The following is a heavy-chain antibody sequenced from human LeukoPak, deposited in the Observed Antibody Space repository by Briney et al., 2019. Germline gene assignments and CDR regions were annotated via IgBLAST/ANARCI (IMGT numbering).Heavy chain of an antibody. Sequence: SETLSLTCAVYGGSFSGYYWSWIRQPPGKGLEWIGEINHSGSTNYNPSLKSRVTISVDTSKNQFSLKLSSVTAADTAVYYCARDAFDIWGQGTMVTVSS. CDR2: INHSGST. V-gene: IGHV4-34*01. CDR1: GGSFSGYY. CDR3: ARDAFDI. J-gene: IGHJ3*02.